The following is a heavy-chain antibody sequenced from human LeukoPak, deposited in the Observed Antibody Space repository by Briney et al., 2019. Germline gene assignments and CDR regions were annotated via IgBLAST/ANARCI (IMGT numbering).Heavy chain of an antibody. V-gene: IGHV1-18*01. Sequence: ASVKVSCKASGYTFINYGISWVRQAPGQGLDWMAWISPYNRNTYYAQNLQDRVTLTTDTSTNTAYMELRSLRSDDTAVYYCARDDPNYFDYWGQRTLVTVSS. CDR1: GYTFINYG. CDR2: ISPYNRNT. J-gene: IGHJ4*02. CDR3: ARDDPNYFDY.